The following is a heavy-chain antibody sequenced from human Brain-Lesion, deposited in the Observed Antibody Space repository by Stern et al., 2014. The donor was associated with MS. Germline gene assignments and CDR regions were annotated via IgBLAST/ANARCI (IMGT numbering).Heavy chain of an antibody. V-gene: IGHV3-15*05. CDR2: VKSRGDGGTS. CDR1: GFTFRNFW. D-gene: IGHD5-18*01. CDR3: TTIGYSASRSGFFDF. Sequence: EVQLVESGGGLVKPGGSLRLSCAGSGFTFRNFWMNWVRQAPGKGLEWVARVKSRGDGGTSDYGAPVKGRFTISRDDSKNTLYLQIDNLRAEDTAVYYCTTIGYSASRSGFFDFWGQGTLVTVSS. J-gene: IGHJ4*02.